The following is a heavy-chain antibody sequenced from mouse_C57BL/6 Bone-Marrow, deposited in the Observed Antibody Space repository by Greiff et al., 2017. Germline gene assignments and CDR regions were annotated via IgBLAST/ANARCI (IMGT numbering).Heavy chain of an antibody. CDR3: ARFSYVFDY. CDR1: GYTFTSYW. CDR2: IYPGSGST. J-gene: IGHJ2*01. V-gene: IGHV1-55*01. D-gene: IGHD1-1*01. Sequence: QVQLQQPGAELVKPGASVKMSCKASGYTFTSYWITWVKQRPGQGLEWIGDIYPGSGSTNYNEKFKSKATLTVDTSSSTAYMQLSILTSEDAAVYYCARFSYVFDYWGQGTTLTVSS.